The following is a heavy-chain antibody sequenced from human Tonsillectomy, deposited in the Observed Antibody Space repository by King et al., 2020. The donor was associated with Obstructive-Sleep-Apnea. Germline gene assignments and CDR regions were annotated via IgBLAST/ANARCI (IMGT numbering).Heavy chain of an antibody. CDR2: IYYSGST. V-gene: IGHV4-39*07. CDR1: GGSISSSSYY. D-gene: IGHD7-27*01. CDR3: ARGRGDWGYYFDY. Sequence: LQLQESGPGLVKPSETLSLTCTVSGGSISSSSYYWGWIRQPPGKGLEWIGSIYYSGSTYYNPSLKSRVTISVDTSKNQFSLKLSSVTAADTAVYYCARGRGDWGYYFDYWGQGTLVTVSS. J-gene: IGHJ4*02.